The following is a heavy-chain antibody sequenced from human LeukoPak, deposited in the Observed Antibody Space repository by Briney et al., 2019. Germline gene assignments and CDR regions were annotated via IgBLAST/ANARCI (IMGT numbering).Heavy chain of an antibody. J-gene: IGHJ3*02. D-gene: IGHD2-15*01. Sequence: PGGSLRLSCAASGFTFSDYYMSWIRQAPGKGLEWVSYISSSGSTIYYADSVKGRFTISRDNAKNSLYLQMNSLRAEDTAVYYCVRGVVVAAYDAFDIWGQGTMVTVSS. CDR2: ISSSGSTI. CDR3: VRGVVVAAYDAFDI. V-gene: IGHV3-11*01. CDR1: GFTFSDYY.